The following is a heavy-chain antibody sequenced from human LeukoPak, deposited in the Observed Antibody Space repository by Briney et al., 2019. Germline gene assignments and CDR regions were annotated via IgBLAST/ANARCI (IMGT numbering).Heavy chain of an antibody. CDR2: IKQDGSEK. V-gene: IGHV3-7*01. CDR3: ARDSAPTYYDFWSGGPPYYYGMDV. CDR1: GFTFSSYW. Sequence: GRSLRLSCAASGFTFSSYWMSWVRQAPGTGLEWVANIKQDGSEKYYVDSVTGRFTISRDNAKNSLYLQMNSLRAEDTAVYYCARDSAPTYYDFWSGGPPYYYGMDVWGQGTTVTVSS. D-gene: IGHD3-3*01. J-gene: IGHJ6*02.